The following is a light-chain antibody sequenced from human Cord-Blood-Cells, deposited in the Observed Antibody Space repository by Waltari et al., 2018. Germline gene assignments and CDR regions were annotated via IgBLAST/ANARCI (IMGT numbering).Light chain of an antibody. CDR1: PRISSW. Sequence: DIQMTQSPSTLSDSVGDRVTITCRPSPRISSWLAWSHQKPGKAPKLLIYDASSLESGVPSRFSGSGSGTEFTLTISSLQPDDFATYYCQQYNSYSPLTFGGGTKVEIK. J-gene: IGKJ4*01. CDR2: DAS. V-gene: IGKV1-5*01. CDR3: QQYNSYSPLT.